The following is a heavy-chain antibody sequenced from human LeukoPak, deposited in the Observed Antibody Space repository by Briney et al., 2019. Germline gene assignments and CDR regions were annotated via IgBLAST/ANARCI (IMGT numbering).Heavy chain of an antibody. D-gene: IGHD2-2*01. Sequence: GGSLRLSCAASGFTFDDYGMSWVRQAPGKGLEWVSGINWNGGSTGYADSVKGRFTISRDNAKNSLYLQMNSLGAEDTAVYYCARDVSRYCSSTSCYGTYFDYWGQGTLVTVSS. J-gene: IGHJ4*02. CDR1: GFTFDDYG. CDR3: ARDVSRYCSSTSCYGTYFDY. V-gene: IGHV3-20*04. CDR2: INWNGGST.